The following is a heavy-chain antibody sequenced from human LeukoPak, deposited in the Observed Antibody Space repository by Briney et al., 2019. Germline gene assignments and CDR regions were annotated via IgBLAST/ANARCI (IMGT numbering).Heavy chain of an antibody. CDR3: AREDYDSSGYTWVNAFDI. J-gene: IGHJ3*02. D-gene: IGHD3-22*01. V-gene: IGHV4-34*01. CDR1: GGSFSGYY. Sequence: SETLSLTCAVYGGSFSGYYWSWIRQPPGKGLEWIGEINHSGSTNYNPSLKSRVTISVDTSKNQFSLKLSSVTAADTAVYYCAREDYDSSGYTWVNAFDIWGQGTMVTVSS. CDR2: INHSGST.